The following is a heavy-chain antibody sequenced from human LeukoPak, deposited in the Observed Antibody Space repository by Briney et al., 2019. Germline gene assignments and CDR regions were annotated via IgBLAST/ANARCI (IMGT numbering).Heavy chain of an antibody. CDR1: GFTFSSYA. CDR3: AKHRFESGGYHSTD. J-gene: IGHJ4*02. CDR2: ISGGSGST. V-gene: IGHV3-23*01. D-gene: IGHD3-22*01. Sequence: PGGSLRLSCAASGFTFSSYAMSWVRQAPGKGLARVSTISGGSGSTYCADSVKGRFTISRDNSKNTLYLQMSSLRDEDTAVYYCAKHRFESGGYHSTDWGQGTLVTVSS.